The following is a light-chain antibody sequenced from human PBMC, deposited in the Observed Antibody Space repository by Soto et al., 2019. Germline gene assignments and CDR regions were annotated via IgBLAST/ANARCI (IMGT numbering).Light chain of an antibody. CDR1: QSVNGN. J-gene: IGKJ1*01. CDR3: QQYNDWPRT. Sequence: EIVMTQSPATLSVSPGERATLSCRASQSVNGNLAWYQQKSGQAPRLLIYGASPRATGIPARFSGSGSGTEFTLTISSLQSEDFAVYYCQQYNDWPRTFGQGTKVDIK. CDR2: GAS. V-gene: IGKV3-15*01.